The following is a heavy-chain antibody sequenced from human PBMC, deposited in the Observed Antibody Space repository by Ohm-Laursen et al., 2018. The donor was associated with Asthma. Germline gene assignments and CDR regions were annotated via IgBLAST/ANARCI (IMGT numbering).Heavy chain of an antibody. CDR1: GYTFTSYG. Sequence: SVKVSCKASGYTFTSYGISWVRQAPGQGLEWMGWISAYNGNTNYAQKLQGRVTMTRDTSTSTVYMELSSLTSEDTAVYYCARKAGSCITSNCYSLDFWGQGTLVTVSS. CDR2: ISAYNGNT. CDR3: ARKAGSCITSNCYSLDF. V-gene: IGHV1-18*01. D-gene: IGHD2-15*01. J-gene: IGHJ4*02.